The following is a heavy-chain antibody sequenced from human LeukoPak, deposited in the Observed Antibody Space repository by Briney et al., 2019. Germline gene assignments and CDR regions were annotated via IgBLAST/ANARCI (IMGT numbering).Heavy chain of an antibody. Sequence: PGGSLRLSCAASGFTFSRYAMSWVRQAPGKGLEWVSAISGSGGSTYYADSVKGRFTISRDNSKNTLYLQMNSLRAEDTAVYYCAKDPLYNWNSHYFDYRGQGTLVTVSS. CDR2: ISGSGGST. J-gene: IGHJ4*02. CDR1: GFTFSRYA. V-gene: IGHV3-23*01. CDR3: AKDPLYNWNSHYFDY. D-gene: IGHD1-7*01.